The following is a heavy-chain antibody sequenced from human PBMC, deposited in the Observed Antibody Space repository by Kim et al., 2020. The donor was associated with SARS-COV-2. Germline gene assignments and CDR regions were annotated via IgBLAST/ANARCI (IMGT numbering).Heavy chain of an antibody. CDR3: ARARGYDSSGYYLYYFDY. Sequence: GGSLRLSCAASGFTFSSYAMHWVRQAPGKGLEWVAVISYDGSNKYYADSVKVRFTISRDNSKNTLYLQMNSLRAEDTAVYYCARARGYDSSGYYLYYFDYWGQGTLVTVSS. V-gene: IGHV3-30*04. J-gene: IGHJ4*02. CDR2: ISYDGSNK. CDR1: GFTFSSYA. D-gene: IGHD3-22*01.